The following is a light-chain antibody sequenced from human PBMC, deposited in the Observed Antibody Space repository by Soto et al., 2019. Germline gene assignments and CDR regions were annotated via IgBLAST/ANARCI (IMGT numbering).Light chain of an antibody. CDR3: QQYASSSYP. Sequence: EIVLTQSPGTLSLSPGDRATLSCRTSQSVSSSYLAWYQQKPGQAPRLLICGASRRATGIPDRFSGSGSGTVFTLTISRLEPEDFAVYFCQQYASSSYPFGQGTKLEIK. V-gene: IGKV3-20*01. J-gene: IGKJ2*01. CDR1: QSVSSSY. CDR2: GAS.